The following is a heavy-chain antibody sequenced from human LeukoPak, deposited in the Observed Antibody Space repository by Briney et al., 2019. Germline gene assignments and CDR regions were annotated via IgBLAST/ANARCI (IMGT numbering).Heavy chain of an antibody. V-gene: IGHV3-23*01. J-gene: IGHJ4*02. Sequence: GGSLRLSCAASGFTFSTFAMIWVRQPPGKGLEWVSTIGPVGVNIYYADSVKGRFTISRDNSKNTLYLQMNGLRAEDTAVYYCAKHYGSSRTFDYWGQGTLVTVSS. CDR1: GFTFSTFA. D-gene: IGHD6-19*01. CDR3: AKHYGSSRTFDY. CDR2: IGPVGVNI.